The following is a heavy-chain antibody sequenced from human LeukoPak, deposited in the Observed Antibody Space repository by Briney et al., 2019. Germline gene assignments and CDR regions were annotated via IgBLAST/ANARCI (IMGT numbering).Heavy chain of an antibody. Sequence: GGSLRLSCAASGFTFSSYAMHWVRQAPGKGLEWVSGISWNSGSIGYADSVKGRFTISRDNAKNSLYLQMNSLRAEDTALYYCAKDYTAMVRGTDYWGQGTLVTVSS. V-gene: IGHV3-9*01. CDR3: AKDYTAMVRGTDY. J-gene: IGHJ4*02. CDR2: ISWNSGSI. CDR1: GFTFSSYA. D-gene: IGHD5-18*01.